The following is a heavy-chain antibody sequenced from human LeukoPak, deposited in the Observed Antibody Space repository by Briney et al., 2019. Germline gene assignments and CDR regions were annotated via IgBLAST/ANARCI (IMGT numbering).Heavy chain of an antibody. D-gene: IGHD3-10*01. Sequence: GGSLRLSCAASGFTFSNYAMNWVRQAPGKGLEWVSGISGSGISTYYADSVKGRFTISRDNSKNTLYLQMNSLRAEDTALYYCAKGSIHYYGSGSYFQHWGQGTLVTVSS. CDR2: ISGSGIST. J-gene: IGHJ1*01. CDR1: GFTFSNYA. CDR3: AKGSIHYYGSGSYFQH. V-gene: IGHV3-23*01.